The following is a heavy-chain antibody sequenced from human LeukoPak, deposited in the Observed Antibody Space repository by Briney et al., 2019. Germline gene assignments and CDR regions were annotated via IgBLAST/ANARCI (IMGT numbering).Heavy chain of an antibody. CDR3: AKGTRGYSSHYYYYCYMDV. Sequence: GGSLRLSCAASGFTFDDYTMHWVRQAPGKGLEWVSAISGSGGSTYYADSVKGRFTISRDNSKNTLYLQMNSLRAEDTAVYYCAKGTRGYSSHYYYYCYMDVWGKGTTVTVSS. V-gene: IGHV3-23*01. J-gene: IGHJ6*03. CDR1: GFTFDDYT. CDR2: ISGSGGST. D-gene: IGHD5-18*01.